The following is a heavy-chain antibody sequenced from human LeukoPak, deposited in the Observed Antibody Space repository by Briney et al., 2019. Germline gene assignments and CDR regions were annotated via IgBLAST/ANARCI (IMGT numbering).Heavy chain of an antibody. V-gene: IGHV4-59*08. CDR2: GHYSGST. Sequence: SETLSLTCTVSGTSITSYYCNWIRQAPGQGPEWIGYGHYSGSTKYNPPLKSRVTVSVDTSKNQFSLRLSSVTAADTAVYYCARQMNTLTAASWGQGTLVTVSS. CDR3: ARQMNTLTAAS. J-gene: IGHJ5*02. D-gene: IGHD4-17*01. CDR1: GTSITSYY.